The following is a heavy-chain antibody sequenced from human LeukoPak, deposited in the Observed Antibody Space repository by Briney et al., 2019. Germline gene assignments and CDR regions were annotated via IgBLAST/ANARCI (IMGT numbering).Heavy chain of an antibody. CDR1: GGSISSGDYY. CDR3: VRAGNGILTGYFQNWYFDP. CDR2: IYYSGST. V-gene: IGHV4-30-4*01. D-gene: IGHD3-9*01. Sequence: SQTLSLTCTVSGGSISSGDYYWSWIRQPPGKGLEWIGYIYYSGSTYYNPSLKSRVTISVDTSKNQFSLRLSSVTAADTAVYYCVRAGNGILTGYFQNWYFDPWGRGTLVTVSS. J-gene: IGHJ2*01.